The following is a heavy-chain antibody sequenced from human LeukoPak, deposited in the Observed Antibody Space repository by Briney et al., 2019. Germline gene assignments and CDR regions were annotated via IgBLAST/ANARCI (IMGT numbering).Heavy chain of an antibody. Sequence: GGSLRLSRAASGFTFSSYSMNWVRQAPGKGLEWVSSISSSSSYIYYADSVKGRFTISRDNAKNSLYLQMNSLRAEDTAVYYCARDPASGYLNYYYYYGMDVWGQGTTVTVSS. CDR1: GFTFSSYS. CDR2: ISSSSSYI. V-gene: IGHV3-21*01. J-gene: IGHJ6*02. CDR3: ARDPASGYLNYYYYYGMDV. D-gene: IGHD3-3*01.